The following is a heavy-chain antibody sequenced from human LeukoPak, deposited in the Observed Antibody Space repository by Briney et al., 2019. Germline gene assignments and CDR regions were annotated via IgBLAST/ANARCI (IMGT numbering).Heavy chain of an antibody. Sequence: ASVKVSCKASGYSFTGYYMHWVRQAPGQGLEWMGRINPNSGGTNYAQKFQGRVTMTMDTSISTAYMELSRLRSDDSAVYYCASWGEVIGAFDIWGQGTMVTVPS. J-gene: IGHJ3*02. CDR2: INPNSGGT. CDR1: GYSFTGYY. V-gene: IGHV1-2*06. D-gene: IGHD3-16*01. CDR3: ASWGEVIGAFDI.